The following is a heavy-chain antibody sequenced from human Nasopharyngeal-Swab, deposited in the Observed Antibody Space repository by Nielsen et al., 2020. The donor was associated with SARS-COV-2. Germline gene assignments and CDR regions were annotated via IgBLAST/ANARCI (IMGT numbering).Heavy chain of an antibody. CDR3: ARANGVRGVIVGYYYYMDV. CDR1: GGSISSGGYY. J-gene: IGHJ6*03. CDR2: IYYSGST. D-gene: IGHD3-10*01. Sequence: SETLSLTCTVSGGSISSGGYYWSWIRQHPGKGLEWIGYIYYSGSTYYNPSLKSRVTISVDTSKNQFSLKLSSVTAADTAVYYCARANGVRGVIVGYYYYMDVWGKGTTVTVSS. V-gene: IGHV4-31*03.